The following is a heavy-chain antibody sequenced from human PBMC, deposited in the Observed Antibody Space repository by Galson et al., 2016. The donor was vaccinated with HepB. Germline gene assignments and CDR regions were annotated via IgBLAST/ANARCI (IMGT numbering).Heavy chain of an antibody. Sequence: SLRLSCAASGFSFDYFWMSWVRQAPGKGPEWVANIKQDGREKYYVDSVKGRFAISGDNAKNSVYLQMNNLTADDTAVYYCARAEGILLRPVSWFDPWGQGVLVTVSS. D-gene: IGHD3-3*02. J-gene: IGHJ5*02. V-gene: IGHV3-7*04. CDR2: IKQDGREK. CDR1: GFSFDYFW. CDR3: ARAEGILLRPVSWFDP.